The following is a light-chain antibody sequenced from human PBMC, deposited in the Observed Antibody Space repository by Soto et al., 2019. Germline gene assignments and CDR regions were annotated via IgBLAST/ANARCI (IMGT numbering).Light chain of an antibody. CDR2: GAS. CDR1: QSVSSN. Sequence: QSPGTLSLSPGERATFSCRASQSVSSNYLAWYQQKPGQAPRLLIYGASTRAPGFPARFSGSGSGTDFTLTISSLQSEDFAVYYCQQYNNWPWTFGQGTKVDIK. J-gene: IGKJ1*01. CDR3: QQYNNWPWT. V-gene: IGKV3-15*01.